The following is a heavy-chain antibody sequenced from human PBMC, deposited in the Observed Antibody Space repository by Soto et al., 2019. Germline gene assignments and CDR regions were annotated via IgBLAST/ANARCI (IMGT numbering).Heavy chain of an antibody. Sequence: PGGSLRLSCAASGFTFSDYYMSWIRQAPGKGLEWVSYISSSGSTIYYADSVKGRFTISRDNAKNPLYLQMNSLRAEDTAVYYCARESYYGSGSYDYWGQGTLVTVSS. CDR1: GFTFSDYY. J-gene: IGHJ4*02. CDR2: ISSSGSTI. V-gene: IGHV3-11*01. CDR3: ARESYYGSGSYDY. D-gene: IGHD3-10*01.